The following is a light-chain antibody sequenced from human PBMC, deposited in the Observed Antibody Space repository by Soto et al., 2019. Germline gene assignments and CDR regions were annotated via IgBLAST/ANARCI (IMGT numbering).Light chain of an antibody. CDR2: GAS. CDR3: QHYGTSAL. CDR1: QSVSSSY. Sequence: EIVLTQSPGTLSLSPGERATLSCRASQSVSSSYLAWYQQKPGQAPRLLIYGASSRATGIPDRFSVSGSGTDFTLTISRLEPDDFAVYYCQHYGTSALFGPGTKVDIK. V-gene: IGKV3-20*01. J-gene: IGKJ3*01.